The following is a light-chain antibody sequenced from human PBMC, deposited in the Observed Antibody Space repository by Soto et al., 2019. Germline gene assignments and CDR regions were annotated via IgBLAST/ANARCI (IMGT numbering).Light chain of an antibody. Sequence: QSFLTQPPSVSGAPGQRVTISCTGSSSNIGAGYDVHWYQQLPGTAPKLLIYGNSNRPSGVPDRFSGSKSGTSASLAITGLQAEDEADYYCQSYDSSLSGVLGTGTKV. CDR3: QSYDSSLSGV. V-gene: IGLV1-40*01. CDR1: SSNIGAGYD. CDR2: GNS. J-gene: IGLJ1*01.